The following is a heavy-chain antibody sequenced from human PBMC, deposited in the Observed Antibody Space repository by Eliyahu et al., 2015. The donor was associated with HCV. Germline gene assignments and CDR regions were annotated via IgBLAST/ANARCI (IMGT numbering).Heavy chain of an antibody. Sequence: QVQLVESGGGVVXPGRSLRLSCAASGFXFSSYAXXWVRQAPGKGLVWVAVISYDGSNKYYADSVKGRFTISRDNSKNTLYLQMNSLRAEDTAVYYCARGPSISRYCSGGSCYGRFDYWGQGTLVTVSS. CDR1: GFXFSSYA. D-gene: IGHD2-15*01. V-gene: IGHV3-30-3*01. CDR3: ARGPSISRYCSGGSCYGRFDY. CDR2: ISYDGSNK. J-gene: IGHJ4*02.